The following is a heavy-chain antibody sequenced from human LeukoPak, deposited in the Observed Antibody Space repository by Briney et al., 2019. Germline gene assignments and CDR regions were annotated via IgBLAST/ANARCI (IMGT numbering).Heavy chain of an antibody. CDR1: GFTFSSYS. V-gene: IGHV3-21*04. CDR3: ARRAGAYSHPYDY. CDR2: ISSSSSYI. Sequence: SGGSLRLSCAASGFTFSSYSMNWVRQAPGKGLEWVSSISSSSSYIYYADSVKGRFTISRDNSKNTLYLQMNSLRAEDTAVYYCARRAGAYSHPYDYWGQGTLVTVSS. D-gene: IGHD4/OR15-4a*01. J-gene: IGHJ4*02.